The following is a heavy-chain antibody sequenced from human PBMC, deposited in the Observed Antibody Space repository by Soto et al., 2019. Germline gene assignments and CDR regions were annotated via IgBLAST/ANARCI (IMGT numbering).Heavy chain of an antibody. Sequence: EVQLLESGGGLVQPGGSLRLSCAGSGFTFINYAMNWVRQAPGKGLEWVSSISGGGDAAFFGDSVRGRFTISRDNSKNTVTLQMNSLGVGDTALYYCARKILGSTTRPDYWYFDLWGRGTLVTVSS. D-gene: IGHD7-27*01. CDR2: ISGGGDAA. CDR3: ARKILGSTTRPDYWYFDL. J-gene: IGHJ2*01. V-gene: IGHV3-23*01. CDR1: GFTFINYA.